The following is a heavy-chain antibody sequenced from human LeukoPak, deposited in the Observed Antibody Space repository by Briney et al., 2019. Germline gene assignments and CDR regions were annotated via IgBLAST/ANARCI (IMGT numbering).Heavy chain of an antibody. CDR1: GGSFSGYY. CDR3: ARDGYYDFWSGYYVDY. CDR2: INHSGST. Sequence: SETLSLTCAVYGGSFSGYYWSWIRQPPGKGLEWIGEINHSGSTNYNPSLKSRVTISVDTSKNQFSLKLSSVTAADTAVYYCARDGYYDFWSGYYVDYWGQGTLVTVSS. J-gene: IGHJ4*02. V-gene: IGHV4-34*01. D-gene: IGHD3-3*01.